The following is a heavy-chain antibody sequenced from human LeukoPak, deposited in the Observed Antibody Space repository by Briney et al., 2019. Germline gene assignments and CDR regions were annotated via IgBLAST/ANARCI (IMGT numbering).Heavy chain of an antibody. J-gene: IGHJ4*02. CDR3: ARRYMATSAEDFDY. D-gene: IGHD5-24*01. CDR1: GFTFSNYA. Sequence: PGGSLRLSCAASGFTFSNYAMSWVRQAPGKGLEWVSVISGSGGSTYYADSVKGRFTISRDNSKNTLYPQMNSLRAEDAAVYYCARRYMATSAEDFDYWGQGTLVTVSS. CDR2: ISGSGGST. V-gene: IGHV3-23*01.